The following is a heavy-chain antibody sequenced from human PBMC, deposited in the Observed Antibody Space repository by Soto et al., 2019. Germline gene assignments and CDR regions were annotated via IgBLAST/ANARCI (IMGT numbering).Heavy chain of an antibody. D-gene: IGHD3-10*01. CDR2: IWNDGSNK. J-gene: IGHJ5*02. Sequence: GGSLRLSCAASGFTFSSYGMHWVRQAPGKGLEWVAVIWNDGSNKYYADSVKGRFTISRDNSKNTLYLKMNSLRAEDTAMYYRAGGDKPLLWFGEPQPEQTLGYNWFDPWGQGTLVTVSS. CDR3: AGGDKPLLWFGEPQPEQTLGYNWFDP. V-gene: IGHV3-33*01. CDR1: GFTFSSYG.